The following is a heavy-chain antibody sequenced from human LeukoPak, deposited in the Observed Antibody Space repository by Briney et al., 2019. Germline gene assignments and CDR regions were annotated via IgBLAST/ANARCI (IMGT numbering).Heavy chain of an antibody. CDR1: GGSFSGYY. D-gene: IGHD6-19*01. Sequence: SETLSLTCAVYGGSFSGYYWSWTRQPPGKGLEWIGEINHSGSTNYNPSLKSRVTISVDTSKNQFSLKLSSVTAADTAVYYCASLRGWPDAFDIWGQGTMVTVSS. J-gene: IGHJ3*02. V-gene: IGHV4-34*01. CDR2: INHSGST. CDR3: ASLRGWPDAFDI.